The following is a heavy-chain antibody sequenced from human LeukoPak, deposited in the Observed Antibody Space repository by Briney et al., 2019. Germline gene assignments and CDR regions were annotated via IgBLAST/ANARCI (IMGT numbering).Heavy chain of an antibody. CDR1: GFTFSDYF. V-gene: IGHV3-11*04. Sequence: GGSLRLSCVTSGFTFSDYFMNWIRQAPGKGPEWLSFINSDGNNIYYRDSVKGRFTISRDNAKNSLYLQMNSLRAEDTAVHYCARVDKGSSSWYHYYYMDVWGKGTTVTVSS. J-gene: IGHJ6*03. CDR3: ARVDKGSSSWYHYYYMDV. CDR2: INSDGNNI. D-gene: IGHD6-13*01.